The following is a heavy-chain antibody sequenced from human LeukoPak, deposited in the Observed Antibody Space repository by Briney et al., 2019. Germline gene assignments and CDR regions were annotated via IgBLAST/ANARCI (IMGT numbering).Heavy chain of an antibody. Sequence: GGSLRLSCAASGFSSSSYSMNWVRQAPGKGLEWVSSISSSSSYIYYADSVKGRFTISRDNAKNSLYLQMNSLRAEDTAVYYCARAVEYNWFDPWGQGTLVTVSS. J-gene: IGHJ5*02. V-gene: IGHV3-21*01. CDR3: ARAVEYNWFDP. CDR2: ISSSSSYI. CDR1: GFSSSSYS.